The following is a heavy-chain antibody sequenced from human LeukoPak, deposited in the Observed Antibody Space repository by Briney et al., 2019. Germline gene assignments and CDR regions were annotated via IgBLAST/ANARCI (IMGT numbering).Heavy chain of an antibody. J-gene: IGHJ4*02. Sequence: PGGSLRLSCSASRFTFSNYDMHWVRQAPGKGLKYVSATSSNGDTTYYADSVKGRFTISRDNSKNTLYLQMSSLRPEDTAVYYCVKDLGDGTDYWGQGALVTVSS. D-gene: IGHD5-24*01. CDR2: TSSNGDTT. CDR3: VKDLGDGTDY. V-gene: IGHV3-64D*06. CDR1: RFTFSNYD.